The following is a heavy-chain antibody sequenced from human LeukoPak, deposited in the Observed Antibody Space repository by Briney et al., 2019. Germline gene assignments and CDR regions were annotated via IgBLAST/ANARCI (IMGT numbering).Heavy chain of an antibody. D-gene: IGHD3-10*01. J-gene: IGHJ4*02. CDR2: IKQDGSEK. CDR1: GFTFSSYW. CDR3: ARDHGDYYGSGSYGN. Sequence: GGSLRLSCAASGFTFSSYWMSWVRQAPGKGLGWVANIKQDGSEKYYVDSVKGRFTISRDNAKNSLYLQMNSLRAEDTAVYYCARDHGDYYGSGSYGNWGQGTLVTVSS. V-gene: IGHV3-7*01.